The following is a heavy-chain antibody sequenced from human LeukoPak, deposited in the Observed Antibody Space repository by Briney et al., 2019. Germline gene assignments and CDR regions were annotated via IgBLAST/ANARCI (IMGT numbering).Heavy chain of an antibody. V-gene: IGHV3-48*03. D-gene: IGHD2-8*01. CDR3: ARTHTSGVHFDY. Sequence: QPGGSLRLSCAASGFTFSSYEMNWVRQAPGKGLEWVSYISSSGSTIYYADSVKGRFTISRDNAKNSLYLQMNSLRAEDTAVYYRARTHTSGVHFDYWGQGTLVTVSS. CDR2: ISSSGSTI. CDR1: GFTFSSYE. J-gene: IGHJ4*02.